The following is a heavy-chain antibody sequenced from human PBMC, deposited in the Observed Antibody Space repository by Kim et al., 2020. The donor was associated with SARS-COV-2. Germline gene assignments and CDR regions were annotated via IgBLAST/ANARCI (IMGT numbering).Heavy chain of an antibody. CDR1: GGSISSSSYY. J-gene: IGHJ6*02. CDR3: APPQGFSSSWSGYYYGMDV. D-gene: IGHD6-13*01. CDR2: IYYSGST. Sequence: SETLSLTCTVSGGSISSSSYYWGWIRQPPGKGLEWIGSIYYSGSTYYNPSLKSRVTISVDTSKNQFSLKLSSVTAADTAVYYCAPPQGFSSSWSGYYYGMDVWGQGTTVTVSS. V-gene: IGHV4-39*01.